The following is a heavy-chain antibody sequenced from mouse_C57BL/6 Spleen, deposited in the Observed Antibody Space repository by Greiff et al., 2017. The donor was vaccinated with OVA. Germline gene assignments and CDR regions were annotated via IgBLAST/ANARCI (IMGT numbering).Heavy chain of an antibody. CDR2: ISYDGSN. Sequence: DVKLVESGPGLVKPSQSLSLTCSVTGYSITSGYYWNWIRQFPGNKLEWMGYISYDGSNNYNPSLKNRISITRDTSKNQFFLKLNSVTTEDTATYYCARENWDEYAMDYWGQGTSVTVSS. J-gene: IGHJ4*01. CDR1: GYSITSGYY. CDR3: ARENWDEYAMDY. V-gene: IGHV3-6*01. D-gene: IGHD4-1*01.